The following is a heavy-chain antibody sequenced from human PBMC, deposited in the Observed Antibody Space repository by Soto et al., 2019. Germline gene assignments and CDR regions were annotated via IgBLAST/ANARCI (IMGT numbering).Heavy chain of an antibody. CDR2: INHNGDS. CDR1: GGSFGTSY. V-gene: IGHV4-34*01. J-gene: IGHJ3*02. Sequence: QVHLQQWGAGLLKPSETLSLTCGVYGGSFGTSYWAWIRQSPEKGLEWIGEINHNGDSNYNPSLKIRVTISLDMSENQFPLKLTPVADADTAVYYCARVTRFPDAFDIWGQGTPVIVSS. CDR3: ARVTRFPDAFDI.